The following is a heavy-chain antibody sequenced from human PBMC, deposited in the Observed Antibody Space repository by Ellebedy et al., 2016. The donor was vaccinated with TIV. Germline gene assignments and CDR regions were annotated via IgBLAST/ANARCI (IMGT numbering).Heavy chain of an antibody. D-gene: IGHD6-19*01. V-gene: IGHV1-8*01. CDR1: GYTFTSYD. J-gene: IGHJ4*02. Sequence: AASVKVSCKASGYTFTSYDINWVRQATGQGLEWMGWMNPNSGNTGYAQKFQGRVTMTRNTSINTAYMELSSLRSEDTAVYYCARAGSGWYGDFDYWGQGTLVTVSS. CDR3: ARAGSGWYGDFDY. CDR2: MNPNSGNT.